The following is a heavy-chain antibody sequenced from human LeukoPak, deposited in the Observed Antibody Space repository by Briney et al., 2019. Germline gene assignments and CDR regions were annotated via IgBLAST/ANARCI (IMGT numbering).Heavy chain of an antibody. CDR1: GGSISSSSYY. D-gene: IGHD6-13*01. Sequence: PSETLSLTCTVSGGSISSSSYYWGWIRQPPGKGLEWIGYIYHSGSTYYNPSLKSRVTISVDRSKNQFSLKLSSVTAADTAVYYCARDLRGYSSSWYRWGQGTLVTVSS. CDR3: ARDLRGYSSSWYR. CDR2: IYHSGST. V-gene: IGHV4-39*07. J-gene: IGHJ4*02.